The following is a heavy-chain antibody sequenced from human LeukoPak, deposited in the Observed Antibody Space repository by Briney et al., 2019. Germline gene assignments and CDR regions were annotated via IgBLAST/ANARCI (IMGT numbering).Heavy chain of an antibody. Sequence: GGSLRLSCAASGFTFSSYAMSWVRQAPGKGLEWVSAISGSGGSTYYADSVKGRFTISRDNSKNTLYLQMNSLRAEDTAVYYCAKSWDRSGWYRTFFGYWGQGTLVTVSS. CDR3: AKSWDRSGWYRTFFGY. V-gene: IGHV3-23*01. J-gene: IGHJ4*02. D-gene: IGHD6-19*01. CDR2: ISGSGGST. CDR1: GFTFSSYA.